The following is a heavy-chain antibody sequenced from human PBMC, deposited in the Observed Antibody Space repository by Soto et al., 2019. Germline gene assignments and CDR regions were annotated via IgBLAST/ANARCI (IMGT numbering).Heavy chain of an antibody. CDR1: GFTCSSNT. V-gene: IGHV3-21*01. D-gene: IGHD6-19*01. Sequence: EVQLVESGGGLVKPGGSLRLSCTASGFTCSSNTMHWVHQAPGKGLEWVSSINSGSTYIYYAESLRGRFTISRDNAKNSLYLQMNSLKAEDTAVYHCASFGVAGRPFDYRGQGTLVTVSS. J-gene: IGHJ4*02. CDR3: ASFGVAGRPFDY. CDR2: INSGSTYI.